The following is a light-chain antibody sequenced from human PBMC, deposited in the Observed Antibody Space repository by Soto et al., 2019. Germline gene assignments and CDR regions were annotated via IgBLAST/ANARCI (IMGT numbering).Light chain of an antibody. CDR1: SSNIGDNY. J-gene: IGLJ1*01. V-gene: IGLV1-51*01. CDR3: GTWDDRLDGNYV. CDR2: DND. Sequence: QSVLTQPPSVSAAPGQQVTISCSGSSSNIGDNYLSWYQHLPGTAPKLVVYDNDRRPSGIPGRFSGSKSGTSATLVITGLQTGDEADYYCGTWDDRLDGNYVFGTGTKVTVL.